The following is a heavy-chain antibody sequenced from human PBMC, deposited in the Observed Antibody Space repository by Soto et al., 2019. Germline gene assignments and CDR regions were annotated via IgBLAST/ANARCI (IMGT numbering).Heavy chain of an antibody. CDR2: ISAYNGNT. J-gene: IGHJ6*03. Sequence: QVQLVQSGAEVKKPGASVKVSCKASGYTFTSYGISXVRQAPGQGLEWMGWISAYNGNTNYAQKLQGRVTMTTDTSTSTAYMELRSLRSDDTAVYYCARTIHIAAAGIHYYMDVWGKGTTVTVSS. CDR1: GYTFTSYG. CDR3: ARTIHIAAAGIHYYMDV. V-gene: IGHV1-18*01. D-gene: IGHD6-13*01.